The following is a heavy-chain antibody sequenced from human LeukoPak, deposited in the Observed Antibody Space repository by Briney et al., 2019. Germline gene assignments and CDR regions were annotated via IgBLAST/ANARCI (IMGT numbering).Heavy chain of an antibody. J-gene: IGHJ4*02. CDR2: ISSSSGHT. D-gene: IGHD6-13*01. V-gene: IGHV3-21*05. CDR1: GFTFSSFG. CDR3: ARVGSIAAAGTPDY. Sequence: GRSLRLSCIASGFTFSSFGFHWVRQTPGKGLEWVSYISSSSGHTEYADSVKGRFTVSRDNAKNSLFLQLNSLRADDTAVYYCARVGSIAAAGTPDYWGQGTLVTVSS.